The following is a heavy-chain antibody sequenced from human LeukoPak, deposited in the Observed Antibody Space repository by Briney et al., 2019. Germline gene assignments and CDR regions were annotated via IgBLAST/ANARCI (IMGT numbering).Heavy chain of an antibody. CDR2: INHSGST. D-gene: IGHD3-10*01. CDR3: ARGGGGLLWFGDSALYYYGMDV. CDR1: GGSFSGYY. V-gene: IGHV4-34*01. J-gene: IGHJ6*02. Sequence: PSETLSLTCAVYGGSFSGYYWSWIRQPPGKGLEWIGEINHSGSTNYNPSLKSRVTISVDTSKNQFSLKLSSVTAADTAVYYCARGGGGLLWFGDSALYYYGMDVWGQGTTVTVSS.